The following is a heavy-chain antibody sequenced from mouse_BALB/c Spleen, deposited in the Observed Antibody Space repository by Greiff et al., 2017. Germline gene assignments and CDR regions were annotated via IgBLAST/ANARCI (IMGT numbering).Heavy chain of an antibody. Sequence: QVQLQQSGPQLVRPGASVKISCKASGYSFTSYWMHWVKQRPGQGLEWIGMIDPSDSETRLNQKFKDKATLTVDKSSSTAYMQLSSPTSEDSAVYYCARNWDWYCDVWGAGTTVTVSS. J-gene: IGHJ1*01. CDR2: IDPSDSET. CDR3: ARNWDWYCDV. D-gene: IGHD4-1*01. V-gene: IGHV1-74*01. CDR1: GYSFTSYW.